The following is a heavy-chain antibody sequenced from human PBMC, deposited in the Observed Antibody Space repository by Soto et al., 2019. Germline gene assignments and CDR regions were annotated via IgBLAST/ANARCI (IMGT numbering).Heavy chain of an antibody. CDR2: IFYSGST. Sequence: ASETLSLTCTVSGDSITRSNFYWGWIRQPPGKGLEWLGSIFYSGSTFYNPALKGRVTFSVDTSKNHFSLKLSSVTAADTAVYYCARHKTTMLTVVSAFDPWGQGTRVTVSS. V-gene: IGHV4-39*02. CDR3: ARHKTTMLTVVSAFDP. CDR1: GDSITRSNFY. D-gene: IGHD3-22*01. J-gene: IGHJ5*02.